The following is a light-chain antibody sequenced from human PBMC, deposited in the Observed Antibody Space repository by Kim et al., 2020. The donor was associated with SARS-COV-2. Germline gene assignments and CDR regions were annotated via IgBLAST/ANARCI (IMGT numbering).Light chain of an antibody. CDR2: YDS. CDR3: QVWDSSSDHPGV. Sequence: PGKTARITCGGNNIGRKSVHWYQQKPGQAPVLVIYYDSDRPSGIPERFSGSNSGNTATLTISRVEAGDEADYYCQVWDSSSDHPGVFGGGTQLTVL. V-gene: IGLV3-21*04. CDR1: NIGRKS. J-gene: IGLJ3*02.